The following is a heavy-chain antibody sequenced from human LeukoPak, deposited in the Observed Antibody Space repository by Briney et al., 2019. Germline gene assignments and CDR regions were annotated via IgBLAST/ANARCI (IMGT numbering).Heavy chain of an antibody. CDR1: GGSISSYY. V-gene: IGHV4-59*01. Sequence: SETLSLTCTVSGGSISSYYWSWIRQPPGKGLEWIGYIYYSGSTNYNPSLKSRITISVDTSKNQFSLKLSSVTAADTAVYYCARARRGFEWLADYWGQGTLVTVSS. J-gene: IGHJ4*02. CDR2: IYYSGST. CDR3: ARARRGFEWLADY. D-gene: IGHD5-12*01.